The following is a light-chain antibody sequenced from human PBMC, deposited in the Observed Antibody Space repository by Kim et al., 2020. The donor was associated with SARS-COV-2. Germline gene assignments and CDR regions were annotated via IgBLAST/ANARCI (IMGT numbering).Light chain of an antibody. CDR3: QQFYSAPLT. Sequence: ATINCQSSQSVLYSSDNKNYLAWYQQKPGQPPNLLINWASTRESGVPDRFSGSGSGTDFTLTISSLQAEDVAVYYCQQFYSAPLTFGGGTKVDIK. CDR2: WAS. CDR1: QSVLYSSDNKNY. V-gene: IGKV4-1*01. J-gene: IGKJ4*01.